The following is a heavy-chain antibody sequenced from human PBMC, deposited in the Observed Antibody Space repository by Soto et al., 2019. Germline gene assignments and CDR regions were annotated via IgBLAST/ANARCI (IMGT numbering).Heavy chain of an antibody. CDR2: IYSGGST. D-gene: IGHD1-7*01. J-gene: IGHJ6*02. CDR1: GFTVSSNY. Sequence: PGGSLRLSCAASGFTVSSNYMSWVRQAPGKGLEWVSVIYSGGSTYYADSVKGRFTISRDNSKNTLYLQMNSLRAEDTAVYYCARDLKKLHAAPRGMDVWGQGTTVTVSS. V-gene: IGHV3-53*01. CDR3: ARDLKKLHAAPRGMDV.